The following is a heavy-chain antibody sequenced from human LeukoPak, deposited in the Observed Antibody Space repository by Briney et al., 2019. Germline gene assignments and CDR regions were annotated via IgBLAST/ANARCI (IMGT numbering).Heavy chain of an antibody. Sequence: SETLSLTCTVSGGSISSGGYYWSWIRQPPGKGLEWIGYIYYSGSTNYNPSLKSRVTISVDTSKNQFSLKLSSVTAADTAVYYCAREGFDSSGYARFDYWGQGTLVTVSS. D-gene: IGHD3-22*01. CDR1: GGSISSGGYY. CDR2: IYYSGST. J-gene: IGHJ4*02. CDR3: AREGFDSSGYARFDY. V-gene: IGHV4-61*08.